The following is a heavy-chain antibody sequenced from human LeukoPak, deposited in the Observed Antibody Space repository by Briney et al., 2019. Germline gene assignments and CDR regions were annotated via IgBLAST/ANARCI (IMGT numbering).Heavy chain of an antibody. V-gene: IGHV5-51*01. CDR3: ARQDWNGGDPDNLDAFDI. CDR1: GYSFTSYW. D-gene: IGHD1-1*01. Sequence: GESLKISCKGSGYSFTSYWIGWVRQMPGKGLEWMGIIYPGDSDTRYSPSFQGQVTISADKSISTAYLQWSSLKASDTAMYYCARQDWNGGDPDNLDAFDIWGQGTMVTVSS. CDR2: IYPGDSDT. J-gene: IGHJ3*02.